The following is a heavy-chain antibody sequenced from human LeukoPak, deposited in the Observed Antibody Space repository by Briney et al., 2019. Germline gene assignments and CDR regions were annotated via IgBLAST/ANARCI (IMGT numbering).Heavy chain of an antibody. J-gene: IGHJ4*02. CDR3: ARAGQLAGFDY. Sequence: SETLSLTCTVSGGSISSHYWSWIRQPAGKGLEWIGRIYNSGIPEHNPSLKSRVTMSVDTSKNQFSLKLSSVTAADTAVYYCARAGQLAGFDYWGQGTLVTVSS. V-gene: IGHV4-4*07. CDR1: GGSISSHY. D-gene: IGHD3-10*01. CDR2: IYNSGIP.